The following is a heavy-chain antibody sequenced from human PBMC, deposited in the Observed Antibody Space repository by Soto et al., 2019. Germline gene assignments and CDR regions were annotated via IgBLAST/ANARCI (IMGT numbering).Heavy chain of an antibody. CDR1: GFTFGYYS. CDR3: TRGPSGWYYYFDY. Sequence: GGSLIVSCTASGFTFGYYSMIWVRQAPGKGLEWVGFIRSKTYGETTEYAASVKGRFTISRDDSKSIAYLQMNSLKTEDTAVYYCTRGPSGWYYYFDYWGQGTLVNV. J-gene: IGHJ4*02. CDR2: IRSKTYGETT. V-gene: IGHV3-49*04. D-gene: IGHD6-19*01.